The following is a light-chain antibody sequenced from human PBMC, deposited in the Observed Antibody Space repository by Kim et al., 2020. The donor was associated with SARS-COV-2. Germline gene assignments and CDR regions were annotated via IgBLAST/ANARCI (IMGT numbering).Light chain of an antibody. CDR1: KLGDKY. Sequence: SYELTQPPSVSVSPGQTASITCSGDKLGDKYACWYQQKPGQSPVLVIYQDNKRPSGIPGRFSGSNSGNTATLTISGTQAMDEADYFCQAWDSTVVFGGGTQLTVL. J-gene: IGLJ3*02. CDR3: QAWDSTVV. V-gene: IGLV3-1*01. CDR2: QDN.